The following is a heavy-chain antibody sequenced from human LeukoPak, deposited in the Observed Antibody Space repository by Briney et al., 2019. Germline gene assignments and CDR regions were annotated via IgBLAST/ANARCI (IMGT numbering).Heavy chain of an antibody. CDR3: AKDLGYSSSWTDY. Sequence: GGSLRLSCAASGFTFSSYEMNWVRQAPGKGLEWVSYISSSGSTIYYADSVKGRFTISRDNSKNTLYLQMNSLRAEDTAVYYCAKDLGYSSSWTDYWGQGTLVTVSS. V-gene: IGHV3-48*03. CDR1: GFTFSSYE. J-gene: IGHJ4*02. CDR2: ISSSGSTI. D-gene: IGHD6-13*01.